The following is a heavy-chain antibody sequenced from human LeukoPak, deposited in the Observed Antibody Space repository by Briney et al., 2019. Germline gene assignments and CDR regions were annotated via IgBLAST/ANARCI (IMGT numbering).Heavy chain of an antibody. D-gene: IGHD3-10*01. CDR2: IYTSGST. V-gene: IGHV4-4*07. J-gene: IGHJ3*02. CDR1: GGSISSYY. CDR3: ARERLNVLLWFGENDAFDI. Sequence: SETLSLTCTVSGGSISSYYWSWIRQPAGKGLEWIGRIYTSGSTNYNPSLKSRVTMSVDTSKNQFSLKLSSVTAADTAVYYCARERLNVLLWFGENDAFDIWGQGTMVTVSS.